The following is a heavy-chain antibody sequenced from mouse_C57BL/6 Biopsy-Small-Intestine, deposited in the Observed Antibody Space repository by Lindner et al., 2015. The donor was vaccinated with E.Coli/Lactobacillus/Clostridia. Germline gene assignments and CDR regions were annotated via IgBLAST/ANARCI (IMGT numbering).Heavy chain of an antibody. Sequence: VQLQESGAELVRPGASVTLSCKASGYTFTDYEMHWVKQTPVHGLEWIGAIDPETGGTAYNQKFKGKAILTADKSSSTAYMELRSLTSEDSAVCYCTREAPYYSNSPYYAMDYWGQGTSVTVSS. V-gene: IGHV1-15*01. CDR2: IDPETGGT. D-gene: IGHD2-5*01. CDR3: TREAPYYSNSPYYAMDY. CDR1: GYTFTDYE. J-gene: IGHJ4*01.